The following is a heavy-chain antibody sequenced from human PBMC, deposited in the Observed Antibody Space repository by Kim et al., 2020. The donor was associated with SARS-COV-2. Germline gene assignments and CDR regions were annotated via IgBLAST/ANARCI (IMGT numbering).Heavy chain of an antibody. D-gene: IGHD4-17*01. CDR3: ARDDYGDYGGWGKEFDY. CDR1: GGSISSSSYY. J-gene: IGHJ4*02. CDR2: IYYSGST. Sequence: SETLSLTCTVSGGSISSSSYYWGWIRQPPGKGLEWIGSIYYSGSTYYNPSLKSRVTISVDTSKNQFSLKLSSVTAADTAVYYCARDDYGDYGGWGKEFDYWGQGTLVTVSS. V-gene: IGHV4-39*02.